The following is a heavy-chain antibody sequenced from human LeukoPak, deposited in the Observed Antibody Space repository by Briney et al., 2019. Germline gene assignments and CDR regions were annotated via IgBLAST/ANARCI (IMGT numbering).Heavy chain of an antibody. CDR1: GFTFSSYS. J-gene: IGHJ4*02. CDR2: ISSSSSYI. D-gene: IGHD3-10*01. V-gene: IGHV3-21*01. CDR3: AKDISGSYLDY. Sequence: GGSLRLSCAASGFTFSSYSMNWVRQAPGKGLEWVSSISSSSSYIYYADSVKGRFTISRDNSKNTLYLQMNSLRAEDTAVYYCAKDISGSYLDYWGQGTLVTVSS.